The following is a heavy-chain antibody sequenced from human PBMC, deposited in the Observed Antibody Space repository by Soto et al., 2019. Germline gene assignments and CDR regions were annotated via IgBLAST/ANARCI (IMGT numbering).Heavy chain of an antibody. J-gene: IGHJ4*02. Sequence: PGGSLRLSCAASGFTFSSYAMHWVRQAPGTGLEWVAVISYDGRDKYYPDSVKGRFTISRDNSKNTLYLQMNSLPAEDPAVYYCARSAGGSYPQYDYWGQGTLVTVSS. D-gene: IGHD1-26*01. V-gene: IGHV3-30*04. CDR2: ISYDGRDK. CDR3: ARSAGGSYPQYDY. CDR1: GFTFSSYA.